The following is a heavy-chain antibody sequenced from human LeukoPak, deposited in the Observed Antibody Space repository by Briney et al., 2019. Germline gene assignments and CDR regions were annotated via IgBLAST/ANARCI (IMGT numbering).Heavy chain of an antibody. Sequence: GGSLRLSCVASGFTFSIYTMSWVRQAPGKGLEWVSSITSSSSSIYSADSVKGRLTISRDNAKNSLYLEMNSLRDEDTAVYYCAREGIWFGERLYYFDYWGQGTLVTVSS. J-gene: IGHJ4*02. CDR2: ITSSSSSI. D-gene: IGHD3-10*01. CDR1: GFTFSIYT. V-gene: IGHV3-21*01. CDR3: AREGIWFGERLYYFDY.